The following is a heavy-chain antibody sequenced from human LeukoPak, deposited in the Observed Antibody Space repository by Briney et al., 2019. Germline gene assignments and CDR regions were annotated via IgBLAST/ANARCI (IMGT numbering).Heavy chain of an antibody. CDR2: LYSGGNT. CDR1: GFTFSSNY. V-gene: IGHV3-53*01. J-gene: IGHJ4*02. CDR3: ASLYSGGYYNY. D-gene: IGHD1-26*01. Sequence: GGSLRLSCVASGFTFSSNYMSWVRQAPGKGLGWVSVLYSGGNTYYSDSVKGRFTISRDNSKNTLYLQMNSLRAEDTAVYYCASLYSGGYYNYWGQGTLVTVSS.